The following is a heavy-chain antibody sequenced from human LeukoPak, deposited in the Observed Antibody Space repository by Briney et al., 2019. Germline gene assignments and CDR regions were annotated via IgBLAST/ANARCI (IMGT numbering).Heavy chain of an antibody. V-gene: IGHV3-48*04. CDR1: GFTFSSYS. Sequence: PGGSLRLSCAASGFTFSSYSMNWVRQAPGKGLEWVSYISSSSSTIYYADSVKGRFTISRDNAKNSLYLQMNSLRAEDTAVYYCARSPKAYGTKYYFDYWGQGTLVTVSS. D-gene: IGHD4-17*01. CDR3: ARSPKAYGTKYYFDY. CDR2: ISSSSSTI. J-gene: IGHJ4*02.